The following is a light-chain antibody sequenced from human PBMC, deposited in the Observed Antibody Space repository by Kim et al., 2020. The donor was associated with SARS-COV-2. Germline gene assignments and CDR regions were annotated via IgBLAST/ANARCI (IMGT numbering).Light chain of an antibody. CDR3: HSRDSSHNRAV. V-gene: IGLV3-19*01. CDR1: SLKIYS. Sequence: SSELTQDPAVSVALGQTVRITCQGDSLKIYSASWYQQKAGQAPVLVVHESNRRPSGIPDRFSSSKSGNTASLTITGAQAEDDADYYCHSRDSSHNRAVFGGGTKLTVL. J-gene: IGLJ3*02. CDR2: ESN.